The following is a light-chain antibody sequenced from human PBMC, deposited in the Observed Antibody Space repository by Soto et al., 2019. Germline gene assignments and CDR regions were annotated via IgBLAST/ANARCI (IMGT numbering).Light chain of an antibody. J-gene: IGKJ1*01. V-gene: IGKV3-20*01. Sequence: EIVMTQSPATLSVSPGERATLSCRASQSISNNYLAWYQQKPGQAPRLLIYGASSRANGIPHRFSGSGSGTDLTLTISTLEDEDFAVYYCQKYGTYPETFGKRTKVDI. CDR3: QKYGTYPET. CDR1: QSISNNY. CDR2: GAS.